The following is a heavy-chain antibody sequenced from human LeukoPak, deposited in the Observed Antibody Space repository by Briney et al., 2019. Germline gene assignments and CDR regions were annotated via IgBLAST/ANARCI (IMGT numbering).Heavy chain of an antibody. CDR2: KPNSGVT. D-gene: IGHD2-21*02. J-gene: IGHJ4*02. CDR3: ARPTYCGSNCYFNFDY. Sequence: KPNSGVTNYAQKFRGRVTMTWDTSISTAYIELSGLTSDDTAIYYCARPTYCGSNCYFNFDYWGQGTLVTVSS. V-gene: IGHV1-2*02.